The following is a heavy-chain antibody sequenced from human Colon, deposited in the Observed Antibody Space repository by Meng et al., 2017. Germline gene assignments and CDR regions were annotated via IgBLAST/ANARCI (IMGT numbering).Heavy chain of an antibody. V-gene: IGHV4-61*01. CDR2: IYYTGTT. CDR1: GDSVSSGLFY. D-gene: IGHD5-18*01. J-gene: IGHJ4*02. CDR3: AKVGYRYGFPTFDS. Sequence: QVRAQGSGPRLVRPSETLSLTSTVSGDSVSSGLFYWSWVRQPPGKGLEWVGYIYYTGTTNYNPSLKRRLLISLDTSKNQFSLNLSSVTAADTAVYYCAKVGYRYGFPTFDSWGQGPLVTVSS.